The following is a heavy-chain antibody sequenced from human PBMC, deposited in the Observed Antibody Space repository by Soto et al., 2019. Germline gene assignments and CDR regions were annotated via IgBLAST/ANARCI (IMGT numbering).Heavy chain of an antibody. D-gene: IGHD2-8*01. J-gene: IGHJ4*02. V-gene: IGHV3-21*01. CDR2: ISSTSRFI. CDR3: GREGSLCVGSVANGLAF. CDR1: GFTFSSYS. Sequence: GGSLRLSCAASGFTFSSYSMHWVRQAPGKGLEWLSSISSTSRFIYYADSVKGRFTISRDNARNSLYLQMSSLRAEDKTVYNWGREGSLCVGSVANGLAFWGKGALVLVTP.